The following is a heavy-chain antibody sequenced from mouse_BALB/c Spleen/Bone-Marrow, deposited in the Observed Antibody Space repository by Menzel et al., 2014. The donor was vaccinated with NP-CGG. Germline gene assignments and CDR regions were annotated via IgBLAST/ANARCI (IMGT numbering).Heavy chain of an antibody. V-gene: IGHV5-9-3*01. D-gene: IGHD2-12*01. CDR3: ARQTWSYDDWFAY. J-gene: IGHJ3*01. CDR1: GFTFSSYA. CDR2: ISSGGSYT. Sequence: DVLLVESGGGLVKPGGSLKLSCAASGFTFSSYAMSWVSQTPEKRLEWVATISSGGSYTYYPDSVKGRFTISRDNAKNTLYLQMSSLRSEDTAMYFCARQTWSYDDWFAYWGQGTLVTVSA.